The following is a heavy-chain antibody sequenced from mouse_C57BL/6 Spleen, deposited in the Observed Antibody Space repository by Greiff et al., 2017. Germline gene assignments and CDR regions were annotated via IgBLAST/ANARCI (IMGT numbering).Heavy chain of an antibody. Sequence: EVKLMESGGGLVKPGGSLKLSCAASGFTFSDYGMHWVRQAPEKGLEWVAYISSGSSTIYYADTVKGRFTISRDNAKNTLFLQMTSLRSEDTAMYYCASPGSSYVFYAMDYWGQGTSVTVSS. CDR3: ASPGSSYVFYAMDY. V-gene: IGHV5-17*01. CDR1: GFTFSDYG. D-gene: IGHD1-1*01. CDR2: ISSGSSTI. J-gene: IGHJ4*01.